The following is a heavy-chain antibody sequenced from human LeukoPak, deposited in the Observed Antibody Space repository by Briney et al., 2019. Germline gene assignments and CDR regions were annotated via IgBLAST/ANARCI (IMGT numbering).Heavy chain of an antibody. CDR3: ATRYASGPIADY. V-gene: IGHV3-9*02. Sequence: GGSLRLSCVASGLTSNDFAFHWVRQVPGRGLEWVSSISWNSGTIDYADSVKGRFTISRDNAKNSLNLQMNSLRAEDTALYYCATRYASGPIADYWGQGTLVTVSS. D-gene: IGHD3-10*01. CDR1: GLTSNDFA. CDR2: ISWNSGTI. J-gene: IGHJ4*02.